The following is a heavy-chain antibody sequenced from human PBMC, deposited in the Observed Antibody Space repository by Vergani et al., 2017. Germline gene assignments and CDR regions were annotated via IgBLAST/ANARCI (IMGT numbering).Heavy chain of an antibody. J-gene: IGHJ4*02. D-gene: IGHD6-13*01. CDR2: IIPIFGTA. Sequence: QVQLVQSGAEVKKPGSSVKVSCKASGGTFSSYAISWVRQAPGQGLEWMGRIIPIFGTANYAQKFQGRVTITEDKSTSTAYMELSSLRSEDTAVYYGARDHSSSGGGGGSFDYWGQGTLVTVSS. CDR1: GGTFSSYA. CDR3: ARDHSSSGGGGGSFDY. V-gene: IGHV1-69*14.